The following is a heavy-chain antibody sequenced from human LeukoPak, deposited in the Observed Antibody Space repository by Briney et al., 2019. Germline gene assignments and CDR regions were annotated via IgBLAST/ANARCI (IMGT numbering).Heavy chain of an antibody. CDR2: ISGSGGST. Sequence: SGGSLRLSCAASGFTFSSYAMSWVRQAPGKGLEWVSAISGSGGSTYYADSVKGRFTISRDNSKNTLYLQMNSLRAEDTAVYYCAKDFNPRGSGWYYFDYWGQGTLVTVSS. D-gene: IGHD6-19*01. J-gene: IGHJ4*02. CDR1: GFTFSSYA. V-gene: IGHV3-23*01. CDR3: AKDFNPRGSGWYYFDY.